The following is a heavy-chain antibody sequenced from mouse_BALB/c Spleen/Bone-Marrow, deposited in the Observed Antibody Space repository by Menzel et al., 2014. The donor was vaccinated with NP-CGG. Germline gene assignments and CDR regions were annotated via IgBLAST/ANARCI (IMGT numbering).Heavy chain of an antibody. Sequence: VKLQESGAELVRPGSSVKISCKASGYAFSSYWMNWVKQRPGQGLEWIGQIYPGDGDTNYNGKFKGKATLTADKSSSTAYMQLSRLTSEDSAVYFCARRVLRRGAMDYWGPGTSVTVSS. V-gene: IGHV1-80*01. CDR2: IYPGDGDT. D-gene: IGHD1-2*01. CDR1: GYAFSSYW. CDR3: ARRVLRRGAMDY. J-gene: IGHJ4*01.